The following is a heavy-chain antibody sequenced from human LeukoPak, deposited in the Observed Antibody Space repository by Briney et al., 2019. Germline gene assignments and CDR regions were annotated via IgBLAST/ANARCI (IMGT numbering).Heavy chain of an antibody. D-gene: IGHD1-1*01. V-gene: IGHV4-34*01. CDR3: ARDHNPRSFDY. CDR2: INHSGST. CDR1: GGSFSGYY. Sequence: SETLSLTCAVYGGSFSGYYWSWIRQPPGKGLEWIGEINHSGSTNYNPSLKSRVTISVDTSKNQFSLKLSSVTAADTAVYYCARDHNPRSFDYWGQGTLVTVSS. J-gene: IGHJ4*02.